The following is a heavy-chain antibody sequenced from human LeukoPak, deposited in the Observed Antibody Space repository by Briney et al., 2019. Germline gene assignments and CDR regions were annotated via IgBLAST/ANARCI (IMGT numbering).Heavy chain of an antibody. CDR1: GFTFSTYS. V-gene: IGHV3-21*01. CDR2: ISSSSDYI. Sequence: GGSLRLSCAASGFTFSTYSMNWVRQAPGKGLEWVSSISSSSDYISYADSVKGRFTISRDNAKKSLYLQMNSLRAEDTAVYYCAKESFDIWGQGTMVTVSS. J-gene: IGHJ3*02. CDR3: AKESFDI.